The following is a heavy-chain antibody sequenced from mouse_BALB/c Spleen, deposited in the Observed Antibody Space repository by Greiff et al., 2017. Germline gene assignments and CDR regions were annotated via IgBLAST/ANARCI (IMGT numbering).Heavy chain of an antibody. V-gene: IGHV5-9-3*01. J-gene: IGHJ4*01. CDR3: ARHGFITTEIYYAMDY. D-gene: IGHD1-2*01. Sequence: EVKLMESGGGLVKPGGSLKLSCAASGFTFSSYAMSWVRQTPEKRLEWVATISSGGSYTYYPDSVKGRFTISRDNAKNTLYLQMSSLRSEDTAMYYCARHGFITTEIYYAMDYWGQGTSVTVSS. CDR2: ISSGGSYT. CDR1: GFTFSSYA.